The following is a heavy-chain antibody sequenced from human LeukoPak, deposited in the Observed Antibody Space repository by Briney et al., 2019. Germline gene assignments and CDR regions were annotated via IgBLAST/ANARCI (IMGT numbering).Heavy chain of an antibody. J-gene: IGHJ4*02. CDR1: GFTFSSYD. CDR2: IGTAGDT. D-gene: IGHD6-19*01. V-gene: IGHV3-13*01. Sequence: PGGSLRLPCAASGFTFSSYDMHWVRQATGKGLEWVSAIGTAGDTYYPGSVKGRFTISRENAKNSLYLQMNSLRAGDTAVYYCARVPVSSGWYDYWGQGTLVTVSS. CDR3: ARVPVSSGWYDY.